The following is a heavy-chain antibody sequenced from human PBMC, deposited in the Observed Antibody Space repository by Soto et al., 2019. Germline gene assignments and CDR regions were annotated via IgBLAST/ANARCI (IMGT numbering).Heavy chain of an antibody. Sequence: LRLSCAASGFTFDDYAMHWVRQAPGKGLEWVSGISWNSGSIGYADSVKGRFTISRDNSKNTLYLQMNSLRAEDTAIYYCARQNWNYDYWGQGTLVTVSS. CDR2: ISWNSGSI. J-gene: IGHJ4*02. V-gene: IGHV3-9*01. D-gene: IGHD1-7*01. CDR3: ARQNWNYDY. CDR1: GFTFDDYA.